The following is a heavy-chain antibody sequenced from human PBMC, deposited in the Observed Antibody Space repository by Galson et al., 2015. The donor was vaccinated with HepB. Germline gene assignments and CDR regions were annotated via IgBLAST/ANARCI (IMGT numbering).Heavy chain of an antibody. CDR1: GFTFEDYA. CDR3: VKDLTYYYGSGISRAYGLDV. J-gene: IGHJ6*02. CDR2: ISWNSDFT. D-gene: IGHD3-10*01. Sequence: SLRLSCAASGFTFEDYAMHWVRQVPGKGLEWVSGISWNSDFTGYADSVRGRFTISRDNSKHSLFLQMNSLRTQDTALYCCVKDLTYYYGSGISRAYGLDVWGQGTPVTVAS. V-gene: IGHV3-9*01.